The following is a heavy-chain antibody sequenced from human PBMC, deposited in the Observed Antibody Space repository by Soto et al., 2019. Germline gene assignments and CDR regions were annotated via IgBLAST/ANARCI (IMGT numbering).Heavy chain of an antibody. J-gene: IGHJ3*01. CDR1: GLTSTTNF. Sequence: QVQLVDSGGGLVKPEGPLEPSVTASGLTSTTNFLGGFAQAPGKGLEWFAYINNRGSAIYYTDSVKGRFTISRDNAKNSLFLQMDSLRAEDTAVYYCASQLWSHDAFDVWGRGTMVNVSS. D-gene: IGHD1-1*01. V-gene: IGHV3-11*01. CDR2: INNRGSAI. CDR3: ASQLWSHDAFDV.